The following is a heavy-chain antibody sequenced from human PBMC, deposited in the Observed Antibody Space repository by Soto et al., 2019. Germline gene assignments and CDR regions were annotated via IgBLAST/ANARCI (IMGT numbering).Heavy chain of an antibody. CDR3: ARGMGMAVRGVIMVYYYGMDV. Sequence: QTGGSLRLSCAASGFTFSSYGMHWVRQAPGKGLEWVAVIWYDGSNKYYADSVKGRFTISRDNSKNTLYLQMNSLRAEDTAVYYCARGMGMAVRGVIMVYYYGMDVWGQGTTVTVSS. CDR1: GFTFSSYG. J-gene: IGHJ6*02. V-gene: IGHV3-33*01. CDR2: IWYDGSNK. D-gene: IGHD3-10*01.